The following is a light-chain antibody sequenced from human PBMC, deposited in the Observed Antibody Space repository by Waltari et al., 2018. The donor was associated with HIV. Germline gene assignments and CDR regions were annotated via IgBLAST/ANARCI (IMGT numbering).Light chain of an antibody. CDR1: SSNIGNNY. V-gene: IGLV1-51*01. CDR2: DNN. J-gene: IGLJ3*02. Sequence: QSVLTQPPSVSAAPGPKVTISCSGSSSNIGNNYVSWYQQLPGTAPKLLIYDNNKRPSGIPDRFSASKSGTSATLGITGLQTGDEADYYCGTWDSRLSARVFGGGTKPTVL. CDR3: GTWDSRLSARV.